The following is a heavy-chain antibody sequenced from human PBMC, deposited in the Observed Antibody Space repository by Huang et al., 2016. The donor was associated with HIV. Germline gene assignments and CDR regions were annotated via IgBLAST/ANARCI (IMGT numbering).Heavy chain of an antibody. CDR3: ASGQRMRESDIVATIPVS. J-gene: IGHJ5*02. Sequence: QVHLVQSGPEVKKPGASVKVSCKASGYNFTSRGLHCVRQAPGQRLEWMGYINPGKGNTKYSPKFQDRVTLTRDISANTAYMQLSRLTSEDTAVYYCASGQRMRESDIVATIPVSWGQGALVTVSS. CDR1: GYNFTSRG. V-gene: IGHV1-3*01. CDR2: INPGKGNT. D-gene: IGHD5-12*01.